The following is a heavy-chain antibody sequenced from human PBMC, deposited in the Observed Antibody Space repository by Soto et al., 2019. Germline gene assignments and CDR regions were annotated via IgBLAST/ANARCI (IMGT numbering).Heavy chain of an antibody. D-gene: IGHD3-3*01. CDR3: AKGLTIFGVVTAYY. V-gene: IGHV3-23*01. CDR2: ISGSGGST. Sequence: EVQLLESGGGLVQPGGSLRLSCAASGFTFSSYAMSWVRQAPGKGLEWVSAISGSGGSTYYADSVKGRFTISRDNSKNTLYLQVNSLRAEDTAVYYCAKGLTIFGVVTAYYWGQGTLVTVSS. CDR1: GFTFSSYA. J-gene: IGHJ4*02.